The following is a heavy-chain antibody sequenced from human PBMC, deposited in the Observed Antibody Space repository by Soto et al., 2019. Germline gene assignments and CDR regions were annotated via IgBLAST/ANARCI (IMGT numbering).Heavy chain of an antibody. D-gene: IGHD6-19*01. Sequence: QVQLVESGVGVVQPGRSLRLSCAASGFTFSSYGMHWVRQAPGKGLEWVAVISYDGSNKYYADSVKGRFTISRDNSKNTLYLQMNSLRAEDTAVYYCAIYSSGWYPLDYWGQGTLVTVSS. CDR2: ISYDGSNK. CDR3: AIYSSGWYPLDY. V-gene: IGHV3-30*03. J-gene: IGHJ4*02. CDR1: GFTFSSYG.